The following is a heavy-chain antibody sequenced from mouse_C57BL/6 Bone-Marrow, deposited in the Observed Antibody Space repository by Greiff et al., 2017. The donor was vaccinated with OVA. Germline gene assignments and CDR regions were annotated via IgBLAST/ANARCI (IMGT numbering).Heavy chain of an antibody. CDR1: GYSITSDY. D-gene: IGHD3-2*02. V-gene: IGHV3-8*01. Sequence: DVKLVESGPGLAKPSQTLSLTCSVTGYSITSDYWNWIRKFPGNKLEYMGYISYSGSTYYNPALKSRISITRDTSKNQYYLQLSSVTTEDTATYCCARGQLRYGYAYRGQVILVSV. CDR2: ISYSGST. J-gene: IGHJ3*01. CDR3: ARGQLRYGYAY.